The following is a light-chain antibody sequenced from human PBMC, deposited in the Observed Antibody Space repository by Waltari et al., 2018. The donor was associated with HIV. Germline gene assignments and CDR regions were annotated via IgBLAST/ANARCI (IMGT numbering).Light chain of an antibody. Sequence: QSALTQPVSVSGSPGQSITISCTGTSSNVGSYNLVSWYQQHPGRAPKVMIYEVSKRPSGVSNRFSGSKSGNTASLTISGLQAEDEADYYCCSYTGSNPFLLFGGGTKLTVL. CDR1: SSNVGSYNL. J-gene: IGLJ2*01. V-gene: IGLV2-23*02. CDR2: EVS. CDR3: CSYTGSNPFLL.